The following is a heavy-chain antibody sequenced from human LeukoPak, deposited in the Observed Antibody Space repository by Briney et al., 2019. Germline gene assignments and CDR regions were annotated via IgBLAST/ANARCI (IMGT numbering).Heavy chain of an antibody. CDR2: IRGDGNSA. D-gene: IGHD3-3*01. CDR1: GFTFSTYW. Sequence: PGESLRLSCAASGFTFSTYWMHWVRQVPGKGLVWVSRIRGDGNSATYADFVKGRFTISRDNAKNTLYLQMNSLRVEDTAVYYCARSDYTDYWGQGTLVTVSS. V-gene: IGHV3-74*01. J-gene: IGHJ4*02. CDR3: ARSDYTDY.